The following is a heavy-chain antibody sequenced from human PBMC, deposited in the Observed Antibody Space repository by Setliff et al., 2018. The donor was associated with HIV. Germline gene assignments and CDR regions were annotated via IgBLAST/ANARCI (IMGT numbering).Heavy chain of an antibody. CDR1: GRSFSAYY. CDR2: INHSGST. D-gene: IGHD6-19*01. CDR3: ASVGSGWSHNWFDP. Sequence: SETLSLTCAVSGRSFSAYYWGWIRQPPGKGLEWIGEINHSGSTNYNPSLKSRLTISVDKSKNQFSLKLSSVTAADTAVYYCASVGSGWSHNWFDPWGQGTLVTVSS. V-gene: IGHV4-34*01. J-gene: IGHJ5*02.